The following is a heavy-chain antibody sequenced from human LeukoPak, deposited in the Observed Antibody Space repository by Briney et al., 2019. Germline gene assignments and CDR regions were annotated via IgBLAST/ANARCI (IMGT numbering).Heavy chain of an antibody. J-gene: IGHJ5*02. CDR2: MNSGGTT. Sequence: PSETLSLSCTVSGGSLNNYYWNWIRQPPGKGLEWIGYMNSGGTTNYNPSLKSRVTIRLDPSKNQFSLKLTSVTAADTAVYFCVRRPYVSSCFDPWGQGIRVTVSS. D-gene: IGHD3-16*01. CDR1: GGSLNNYY. CDR3: VRRPYVSSCFDP. V-gene: IGHV4-59*08.